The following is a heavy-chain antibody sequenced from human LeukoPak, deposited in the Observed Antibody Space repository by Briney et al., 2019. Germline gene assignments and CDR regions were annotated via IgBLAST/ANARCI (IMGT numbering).Heavy chain of an antibody. CDR1: GYTFTGYY. D-gene: IGHD3-10*01. CDR2: FDPEDGET. Sequence: ASVKVSCKASGYTFTGYYMHWVRQAPGKGLEWMGGFDPEDGETIYAQKFQGRVTMTEDTSTDTAYMELSSLRSEDTAVYYCATERFRPQFGELNYWGQGTLVTVSS. J-gene: IGHJ4*02. CDR3: ATERFRPQFGELNY. V-gene: IGHV1-24*01.